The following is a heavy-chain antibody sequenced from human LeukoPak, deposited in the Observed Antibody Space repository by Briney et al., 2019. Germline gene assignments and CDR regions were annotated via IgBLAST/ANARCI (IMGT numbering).Heavy chain of an antibody. CDR3: ARSVGSSSWSRFNYFDY. CDR1: GYTFTSYG. D-gene: IGHD6-13*01. J-gene: IGHJ4*02. V-gene: IGHV1-18*01. Sequence: ASVKVSCKASGYTFTSYGISWVRQAPGQGLEWMGWISAYNGNTNYAQKLQGRVTMTTDTSTSTAYMELRSLRSDDTAVYYCARSVGSSSWSRFNYFDYWGQGTLVTVSS. CDR2: ISAYNGNT.